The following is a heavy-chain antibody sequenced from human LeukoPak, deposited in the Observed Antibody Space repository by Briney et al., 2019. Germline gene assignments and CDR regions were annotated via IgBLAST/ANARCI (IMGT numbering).Heavy chain of an antibody. CDR2: MYHSGSP. D-gene: IGHD3-22*01. CDR3: ARAYDSSGYYSPYHAFDI. CDR1: GYSISSGYY. Sequence: SETLSLTCTVSGYSISSGYYWGWIRQPPGKGLEWIGSMYHSGSPYYNPSLKSRVTISLDTSKNQFSLRLSSVTAADTAVYYCARAYDSSGYYSPYHAFDIWGQGTMVTVSS. J-gene: IGHJ3*02. V-gene: IGHV4-38-2*02.